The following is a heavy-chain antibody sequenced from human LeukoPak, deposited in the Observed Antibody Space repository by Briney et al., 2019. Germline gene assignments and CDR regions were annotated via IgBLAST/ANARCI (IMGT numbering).Heavy chain of an antibody. CDR1: GFTFSNYA. V-gene: IGHV3-64D*06. J-gene: IGHJ4*02. CDR2: ISSNGGST. D-gene: IGHD2-8*01. Sequence: PGGSLRLSCSASGFTFSNYAIHWVRQAPGKGLEYVSAISSNGGSTYYADSVKGRFTISRDNSRNTLYLQMSSLRAEDTAVYYCVKVGGAAILYSRFDHWGQGTLVTVSS. CDR3: VKVGGAAILYSRFDH.